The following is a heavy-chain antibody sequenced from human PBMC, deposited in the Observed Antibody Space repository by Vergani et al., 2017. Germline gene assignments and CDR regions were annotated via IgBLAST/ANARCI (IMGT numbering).Heavy chain of an antibody. Sequence: EVQLVESGGGLVQPGGSLRLSCAASGFTVSSNYMSWVRQAPGKGLEWVSVIYSGGSTYYADSVKGRFTISRDNSKNTLYLQMNSLRAEDTAVYYCARDWGGDPDAFDIWGQGTMVTVSS. CDR1: GFTVSSNY. D-gene: IGHD2-21*01. V-gene: IGHV3-66*02. CDR2: IYSGGST. J-gene: IGHJ3*02. CDR3: ARDWGGDPDAFDI.